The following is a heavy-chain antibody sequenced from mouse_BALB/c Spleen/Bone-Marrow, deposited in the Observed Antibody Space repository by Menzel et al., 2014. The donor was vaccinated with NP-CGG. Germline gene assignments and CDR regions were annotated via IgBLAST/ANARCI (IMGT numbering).Heavy chain of an antibody. V-gene: IGHV1-69*02. CDR1: GYTFTSNW. CDR2: IYPSDSYT. CDR3: TRSGGYYFDY. Sequence: QVQLQHSGAELVRPGASVKLSCKASGYTFTSNWINWVKQRPGQGLEWIGNIYPSDSYTNYNQKFKDKATLTVDKSSSTAYMQLSSPTSEDSAVYYCTRSGGYYFDYWGRGTTLTVSS. J-gene: IGHJ2*01.